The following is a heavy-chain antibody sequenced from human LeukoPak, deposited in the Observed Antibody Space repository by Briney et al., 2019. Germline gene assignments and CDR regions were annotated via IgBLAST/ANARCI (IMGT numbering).Heavy chain of an antibody. J-gene: IGHJ4*02. D-gene: IGHD6-6*01. CDR1: GFTFSSYA. CDR3: ARETSSSSGLDY. V-gene: IGHV3-53*01. CDR2: IYSGGST. Sequence: GGSLRLSCAASGFTFSSYAMSWVRQAPGKGLEWVSVIYSGGSTYYADSVKGRFTISRDNSKNTLYLQMNSLRAEDTAVYYCARETSSSSGLDYWGQGTLVTVSS.